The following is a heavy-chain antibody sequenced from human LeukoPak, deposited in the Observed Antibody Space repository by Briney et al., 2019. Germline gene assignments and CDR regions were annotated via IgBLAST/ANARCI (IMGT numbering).Heavy chain of an antibody. D-gene: IGHD5-12*01. CDR2: ATIDERSV. V-gene: IGHV3-30*03. CDR1: GFTFRNYG. J-gene: IGHJ4*02. CDR3: AREALGYRGYGPDYFDS. Sequence: GGSLRLSGAASGFTFRNYGMHWIRQAPGKGLEWVGVATIDERSVFCADSVQGRFIISRDNSKTTLYLQMNNLRPEDTALYYCAREALGYRGYGPDYFDSWGQGTLVIVSS.